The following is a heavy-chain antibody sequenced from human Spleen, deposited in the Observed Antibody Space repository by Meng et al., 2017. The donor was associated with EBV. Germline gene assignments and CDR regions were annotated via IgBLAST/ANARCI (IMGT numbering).Heavy chain of an antibody. D-gene: IGHD7-27*01. Sequence: QVERVESGAEVNKPGATVKVSCKASGYTFTSYYLHWVRQAPGQGLEWMGIINPIGGTTSYAQEFQGRVAMTRDTSTSTVYMELSSLTSEDTAVYYCARDRRLGSAYWYFDLWGRGTLVTVSS. V-gene: IGHV1-46*01. CDR1: GYTFTSYY. CDR2: INPIGGTT. CDR3: ARDRRLGSAYWYFDL. J-gene: IGHJ2*01.